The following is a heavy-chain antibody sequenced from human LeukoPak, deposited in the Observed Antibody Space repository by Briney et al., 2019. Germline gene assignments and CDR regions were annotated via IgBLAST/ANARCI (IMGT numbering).Heavy chain of an antibody. CDR3: ARPWGSGSYYDNRFDP. Sequence: GGSLRLSCAASGFTFSDYYMSWIRQAPGKGLEWVSYISSSSSYTNYADSVKGRFTISRDNAKNSLYLQMNSLRAEDTAVYYCARPWGSGSYYDNRFDPWGQGTLVTVSS. V-gene: IGHV3-11*06. D-gene: IGHD3-10*01. CDR2: ISSSSSYT. CDR1: GFTFSDYY. J-gene: IGHJ5*02.